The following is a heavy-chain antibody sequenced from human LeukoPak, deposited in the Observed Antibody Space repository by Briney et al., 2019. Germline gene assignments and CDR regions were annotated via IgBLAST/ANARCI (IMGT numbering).Heavy chain of an antibody. V-gene: IGHV3-9*03. J-gene: IGHJ4*02. D-gene: IGHD4-17*01. CDR1: GFTFDDYA. CDR3: AKGGYRDFENYFDY. CDR2: ISWNSGSI. Sequence: PGGSLRLSCAASGFTFDDYAMHWVRQAPGKGLEWVSGISWNSGSIGYADSVKGRFTISRDNAKNSLYLQMNSLRAEDMALYYCAKGGYRDFENYFDYWGQGTLVTVSS.